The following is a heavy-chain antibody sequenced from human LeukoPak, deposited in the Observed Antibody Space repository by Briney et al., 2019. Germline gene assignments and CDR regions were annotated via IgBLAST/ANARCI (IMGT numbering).Heavy chain of an antibody. V-gene: IGHV4-39*07. D-gene: IGHD3-10*01. CDR3: ARVNLWFGESNPMDV. J-gene: IGHJ6*02. Sequence: PSETLSLTCTVSGGSISSSSYYWGWIRQPPGKGLEWIGSIYYSGSTYYNPSLKSRVTISVDTSKNQFSLKLSSVTAADTAVYYCARVNLWFGESNPMDVWGQGTTVTVSS. CDR2: IYYSGST. CDR1: GGSISSSSYY.